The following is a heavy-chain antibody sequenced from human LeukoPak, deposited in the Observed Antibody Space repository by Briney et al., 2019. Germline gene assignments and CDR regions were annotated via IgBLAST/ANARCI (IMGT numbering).Heavy chain of an antibody. CDR2: IYYSGST. CDR1: GGSISSYY. CDR3: ATVYYDFWSGYFETRHFDY. Sequence: PSETLSLTCTVSGGSISSYYWSWIRQPPGKGLEWIGYIYYSGSTNYNPSLKSRVTISVDTSKNQFSLKLSSVTAADTAVYYCATVYYDFWSGYFETRHFDYWGQGTLVTVSS. V-gene: IGHV4-59*01. D-gene: IGHD3-3*01. J-gene: IGHJ4*02.